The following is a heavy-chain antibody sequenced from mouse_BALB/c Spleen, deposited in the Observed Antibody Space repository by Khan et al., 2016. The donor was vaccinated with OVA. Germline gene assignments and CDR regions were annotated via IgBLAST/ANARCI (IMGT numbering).Heavy chain of an antibody. CDR3: TRVSYRYDRYFDV. CDR2: IWSGGST. D-gene: IGHD2-14*01. J-gene: IGHJ1*01. CDR1: DFSLSTYG. V-gene: IGHV2-4-1*01. Sequence: QVQLKESGPGLVQPSQSLSITCTVTDFSLSTYGIHWVRQSPGKGLEWLGVIWSGGSTDYNAAFISRLSISKDNSKSQVFFKMNSLQTDDTAIYYCTRVSYRYDRYFDVWGAGTTVTVAS.